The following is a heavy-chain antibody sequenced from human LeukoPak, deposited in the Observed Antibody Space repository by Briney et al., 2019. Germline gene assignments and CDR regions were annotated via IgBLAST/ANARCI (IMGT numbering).Heavy chain of an antibody. J-gene: IGHJ4*02. CDR3: ARDGDGDYVSDY. CDR1: GFTFSSYS. CDR2: ISSSSSYI. D-gene: IGHD4-17*01. V-gene: IGHV3-21*01. Sequence: AGSLRLSCAASGFTFSSYSMNWVRQAPGKGLEWVSSISSSSSYIYYADSVKGRFTISRDNAKNSLYLQMNSLRAEDTAVYYCARDGDGDYVSDYWGQGTLVTVSS.